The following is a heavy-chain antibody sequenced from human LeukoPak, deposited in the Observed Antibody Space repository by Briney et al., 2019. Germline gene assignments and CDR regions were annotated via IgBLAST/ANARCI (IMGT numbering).Heavy chain of an antibody. CDR1: GGSISSYY. V-gene: IGHV4-59*01. Sequence: PSETLSLTCTVSGGSISSYYWSWIRQPPGKGLEWIGYIYYSGSTNYNPSLKSRVTISVDTSKNQFSLRLSSVTAADTAVYYCARAVTMVRGVIPHAFDIWGQGTTVTVSS. CDR3: ARAVTMVRGVIPHAFDI. D-gene: IGHD3-10*01. CDR2: IYYSGST. J-gene: IGHJ3*02.